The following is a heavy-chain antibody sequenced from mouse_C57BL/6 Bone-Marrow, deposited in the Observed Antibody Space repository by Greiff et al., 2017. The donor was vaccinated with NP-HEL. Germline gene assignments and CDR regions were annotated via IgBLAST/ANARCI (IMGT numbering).Heavy chain of an antibody. V-gene: IGHV1-80*01. D-gene: IGHD2-1*01. CDR2: IYPGDGDT. Sequence: QVQLKESGAELVKPGASVKISCKASGYAFSSYWMNWVKQRPGKGLEWIGQIYPGDGDTNYNGKFKGKATLTADKSSSTAYMQLSSLTSEDSAVYFCARFYLYAMDYWGQGTSVTVSS. CDR1: GYAFSSYW. J-gene: IGHJ4*01. CDR3: ARFYLYAMDY.